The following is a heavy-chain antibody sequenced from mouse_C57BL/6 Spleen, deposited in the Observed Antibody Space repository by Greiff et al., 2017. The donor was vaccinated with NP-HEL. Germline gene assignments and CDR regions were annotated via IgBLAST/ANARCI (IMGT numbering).Heavy chain of an antibody. CDR1: GYTFTSYW. J-gene: IGHJ4*01. D-gene: IGHD1-1*01. Sequence: QVQLQQPGAELVKPGASVKLSCKASGYTFTSYWMQWVKQRPGQGLEWIGEIDPSDSYTNYNQKFKGKATLTVDTSSSTAYMQLSSLTSEDSAVYYCARRGITTEAMDYWGQGTSVTVSS. CDR2: IDPSDSYT. V-gene: IGHV1-50*01. CDR3: ARRGITTEAMDY.